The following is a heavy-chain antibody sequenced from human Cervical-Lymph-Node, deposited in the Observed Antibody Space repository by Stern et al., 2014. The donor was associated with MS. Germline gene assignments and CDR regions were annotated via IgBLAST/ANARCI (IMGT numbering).Heavy chain of an antibody. CDR2: INAGNGNT. Sequence: VHLVESGAEVKKPGASVKVSCKASGYTFTNYVMHWVRQAPGQRLAWMGWINAGNGNTRYSQRFLGRVTFTRDTSATTAYMELSSLRSEDTAIYYCARVSSSWLWYFDYWGQGTLVSVSS. CDR1: GYTFTNYV. V-gene: IGHV1-3*01. J-gene: IGHJ4*02. CDR3: ARVSSSWLWYFDY. D-gene: IGHD6-13*01.